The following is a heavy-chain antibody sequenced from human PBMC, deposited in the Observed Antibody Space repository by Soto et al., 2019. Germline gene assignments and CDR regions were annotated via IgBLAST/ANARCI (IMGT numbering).Heavy chain of an antibody. CDR1: GGSISSGGYY. D-gene: IGHD3-10*01. CDR3: ARGGGSASYHLGLNDRRGSSAFDI. Sequence: QVQLQESGPGLVKPSQTLSLTCTVSGGSISSGGYYWSWIRQHPGKGLEWIGYIYYSGSTYYNPSLKSRVTISVDTSKNQFSLKLSSVTAADTAVYYCARGGGSASYHLGLNDRRGSSAFDIWGHGTMVTVSS. V-gene: IGHV4-31*03. J-gene: IGHJ3*02. CDR2: IYYSGST.